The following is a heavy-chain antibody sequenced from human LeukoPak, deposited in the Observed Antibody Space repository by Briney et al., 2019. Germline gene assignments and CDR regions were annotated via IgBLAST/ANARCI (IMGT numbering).Heavy chain of an antibody. CDR1: GGSFSGYY. CDR3: ARQGYDFWSGYYRPPLGDFDY. Sequence: PSETLSLTCAVYGGSFSGYYWSWIRQPPGKGLEWIGEINHSGSTNYNPSLKSRVTISVDTSKNQFSLKLSSVTAADTAVYYCARQGYDFWSGYYRPPLGDFDYWGQGTLVTVSS. D-gene: IGHD3-3*01. CDR2: INHSGST. J-gene: IGHJ4*02. V-gene: IGHV4-34*01.